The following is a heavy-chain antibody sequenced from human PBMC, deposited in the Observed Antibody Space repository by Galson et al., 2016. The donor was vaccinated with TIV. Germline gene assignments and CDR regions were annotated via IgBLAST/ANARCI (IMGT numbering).Heavy chain of an antibody. CDR1: GFIFSDYA. J-gene: IGHJ3*01. CDR3: AKDSFYDSEAFDA. V-gene: IGHV3-23*01. CDR2: IRGNGRET. D-gene: IGHD2/OR15-2a*01. Sequence: SLRLSCAASGFIFSDYALSWVRQAPGKGLEWVSGIRGNGRETYYVDSVKGRFTIPRDNSKNMLYLQMSSLRAEDTALYYCAKDSFYDSEAFDAWGQGTMVTVSS.